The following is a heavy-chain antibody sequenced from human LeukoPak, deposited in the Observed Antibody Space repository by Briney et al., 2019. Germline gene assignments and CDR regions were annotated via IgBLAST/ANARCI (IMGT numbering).Heavy chain of an antibody. D-gene: IGHD3-22*01. CDR3: ARGRSDYYDSSGYYY. CDR2: INWNGGST. Sequence: PGGSLRLSCAASGFXFDDYGMSWVRQAPGKGLEWVSGINWNGGSTGYADSVKGRFTISRDNAKNSLYLQMNSLRAEDTALYYCARGRSDYYDSSGYYYWGQGTLVTVSS. V-gene: IGHV3-20*04. J-gene: IGHJ4*02. CDR1: GFXFDDYG.